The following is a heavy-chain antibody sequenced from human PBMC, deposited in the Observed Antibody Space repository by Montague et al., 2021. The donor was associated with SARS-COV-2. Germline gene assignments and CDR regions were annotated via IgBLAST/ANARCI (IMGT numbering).Heavy chain of an antibody. CDR1: GGSISSSSYY. CDR2: IYYSGST. CDR3: ARKEMKYSSNLASFDY. V-gene: IGHV4-39*01. D-gene: IGHD6-13*01. J-gene: IGHJ4*02. Sequence: SETLSLTCTVSGGSISSSSYYWGWIRQPPGKGLEWIGSIYYSGSTYYNPSLKSRVTISVDTSKNQFSLKLSSVTAADTAVYYCARKEMKYSSNLASFDYWGQGALVSVSS.